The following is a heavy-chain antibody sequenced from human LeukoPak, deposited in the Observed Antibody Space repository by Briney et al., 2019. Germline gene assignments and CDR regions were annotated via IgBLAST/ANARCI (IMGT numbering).Heavy chain of an antibody. J-gene: IGHJ4*02. CDR3: ARRRNYYDSSGYFISMEFDY. CDR1: GYTFTSYA. D-gene: IGHD3-22*01. CDR2: INAGNDNT. Sequence: ASVKVSCKASGYTFTSYAMHWVRQAPGQRLEWMGWINAGNDNTKYSQKFQGRVTITRDTSASTAYMELSSLRSEDTAVYYCARRRNYYDSSGYFISMEFDYWAREPWSPSPQ. V-gene: IGHV1-3*01.